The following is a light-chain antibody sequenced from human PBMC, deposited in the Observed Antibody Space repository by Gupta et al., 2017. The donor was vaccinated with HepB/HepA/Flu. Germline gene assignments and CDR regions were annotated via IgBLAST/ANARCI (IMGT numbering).Light chain of an antibody. CDR2: GAS. J-gene: IGKJ2*03. Sequence: DIVMSQSLDTLAVSLAERGTITGKSSQTVFSSENRKNFLAWYQHKPGQPPRLLIYGASTRAFGITDRFSGSGSGTEFTLTISSLQSEDVAVYYCQQYISSPLSFGQGTKVEIK. CDR1: QTVFSSENRKNF. CDR3: QQYISSPLS. V-gene: IGKV4-1*01.